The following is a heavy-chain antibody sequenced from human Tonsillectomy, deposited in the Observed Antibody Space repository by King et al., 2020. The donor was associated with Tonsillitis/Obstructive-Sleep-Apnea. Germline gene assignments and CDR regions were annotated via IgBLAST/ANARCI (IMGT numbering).Heavy chain of an antibody. CDR3: ARRARPGVVDGDYADAFDI. D-gene: IGHD4-17*01. J-gene: IGHJ3*02. CDR1: GYSFTNYW. Sequence: VQLVESGAEVKKPGESLKISCKGSGYSFTNYWIGWVRQMPGKGLEWMGIIYPDDSNTRYSPSFQGQLTISADKSISTAFLQWSSLKASDTAMFYCARRARPGVVDGDYADAFDIWGQGTMVTVSS. CDR2: IYPDDSNT. V-gene: IGHV5-51*03.